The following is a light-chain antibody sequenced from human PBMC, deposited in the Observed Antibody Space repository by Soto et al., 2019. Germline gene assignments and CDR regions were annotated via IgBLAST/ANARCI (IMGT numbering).Light chain of an antibody. CDR3: QQAHSFPRT. V-gene: IGKV1-12*01. CDR2: LSS. J-gene: IGKJ4*01. CDR1: QGISTS. Sequence: DIPMTQSPSSVSASVGDRVTITCRASQGISTSLGWYQQKAGKAPKLLIYLSSTLATGVPSRFSGSGSGTDFTLTISSLQPEDFATYFCQQAHSFPRTFGGGTKV.